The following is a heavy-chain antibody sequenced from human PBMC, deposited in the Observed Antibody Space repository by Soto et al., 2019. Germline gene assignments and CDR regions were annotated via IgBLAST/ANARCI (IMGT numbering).Heavy chain of an antibody. J-gene: IGHJ4*02. V-gene: IGHV3-33*01. D-gene: IGHD2-21*01. Sequence: GGSLRLSCAASGFTFSSYGMHWVRQAPGKGLEWVAVIWYDGSNKYYADSVKGRFTISRDNSKNTLYLQMNSLRAEDTAVYYCARDLFPIDNGLIPLFLWGQGTLVTVSS. CDR2: IWYDGSNK. CDR1: GFTFSSYG. CDR3: ARDLFPIDNGLIPLFL.